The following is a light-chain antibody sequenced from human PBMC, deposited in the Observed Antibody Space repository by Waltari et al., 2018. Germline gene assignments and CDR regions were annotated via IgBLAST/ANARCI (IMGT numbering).Light chain of an antibody. V-gene: IGLV2-14*01. CDR1: SSDVGGYNS. Sequence: QSALTQPASVSESPGQSINIPCPGTSSDVGGYNSVSWYQQHIGKAPKLMIYDVSKRPSGVSNRFSGSKSGNTASLTISGLQAEDEADYYCSSYTSSSTWVFGGGTKLTVL. J-gene: IGLJ3*02. CDR3: SSYTSSSTWV. CDR2: DVS.